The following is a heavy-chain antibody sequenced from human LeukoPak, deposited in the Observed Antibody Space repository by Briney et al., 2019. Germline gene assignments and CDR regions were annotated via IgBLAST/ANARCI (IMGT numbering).Heavy chain of an antibody. CDR1: GYTFTSYG. CDR2: ISAYNGNT. V-gene: IGHV1-18*01. CDR3: ARGFIVVVPAAMDY. D-gene: IGHD2-2*01. Sequence: ASVKVSFKASGYTFTSYGISWVRQAPGQGLEWMGWISAYNGNTNYAQKLQGRVTMTTDTSTSTAYMELRSLRSDDTAVYYCARGFIVVVPAAMDYGGQGTLVTVSS. J-gene: IGHJ4*02.